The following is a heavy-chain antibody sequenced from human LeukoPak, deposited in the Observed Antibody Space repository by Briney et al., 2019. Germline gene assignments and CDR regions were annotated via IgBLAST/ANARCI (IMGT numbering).Heavy chain of an antibody. V-gene: IGHV5-51*01. CDR1: GYSFTSYC. J-gene: IGHJ3*01. D-gene: IGHD1-26*01. Sequence: GESLKISCKVSGYSFTSYCIGWVRQMPGKGLEWMGIIYPGDSGPIYSPSFQGQVTISVDKSISTAYLQWSSLQASDTAVYYCGMSGDRVPLQDDVFDVWGQGTMVTVST. CDR2: IYPGDSGP. CDR3: GMSGDRVPLQDDVFDV.